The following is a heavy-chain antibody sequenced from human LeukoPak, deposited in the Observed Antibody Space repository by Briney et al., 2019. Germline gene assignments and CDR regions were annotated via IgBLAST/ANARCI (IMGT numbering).Heavy chain of an antibody. Sequence: PGGSLRLSCAASGFTFSDHYMDWVRQAPGKGLEWVGRTRNKGNSYSTQYAASVEGRFTISRDDSKNSLYLQMNSLTTEDTAVYYCAAVDVDTAFPWGQGTLVTVSS. CDR2: TRNKGNSYST. J-gene: IGHJ5*02. CDR1: GFTFSDHY. CDR3: AAVDVDTAFP. V-gene: IGHV3-72*01. D-gene: IGHD5-18*01.